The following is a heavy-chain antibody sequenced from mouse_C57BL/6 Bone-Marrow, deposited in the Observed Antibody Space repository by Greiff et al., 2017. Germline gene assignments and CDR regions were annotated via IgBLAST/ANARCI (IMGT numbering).Heavy chain of an antibody. CDR1: GYTFTSYW. Sequence: QVQLQQPGAELVKPGASVKMSCKASGYTFTSYWLTWLTQRPGQGLEWIGDIYPGSGSTNYNEKFKSKATLTVDTSSSTAYMQLSSLTSEDSAVYYCARPYYSNYWYFDVWGTGTTVTVAS. J-gene: IGHJ1*03. V-gene: IGHV1-55*01. D-gene: IGHD2-5*01. CDR3: ARPYYSNYWYFDV. CDR2: IYPGSGST.